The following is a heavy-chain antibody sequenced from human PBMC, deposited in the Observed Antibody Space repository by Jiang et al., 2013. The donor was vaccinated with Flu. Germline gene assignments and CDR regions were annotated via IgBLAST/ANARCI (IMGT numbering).Heavy chain of an antibody. J-gene: IGHJ4*02. CDR3: ARVHGSGSYYNAGDY. Sequence: GPGLVKPSQTLSLTCTVSGGSISSGDYYWSWIRQPPGKGLEWIGYIYYSGSTYYNPSLKSRVTISVDTSKNQFSLKLSSVTAADTAVYYCARVHGSGSYYNAGDYWGQGTLATVSS. CDR1: GGSISSGDYY. D-gene: IGHD3-10*01. V-gene: IGHV4-30-4*01. CDR2: IYYSGST.